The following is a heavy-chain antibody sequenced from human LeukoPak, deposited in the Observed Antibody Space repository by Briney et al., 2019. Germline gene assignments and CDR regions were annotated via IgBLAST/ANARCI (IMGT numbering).Heavy chain of an antibody. CDR2: ISAYNGNT. D-gene: IGHD6-19*01. V-gene: IGHV1-18*04. CDR3: ASSIAVAGTGLLVY. J-gene: IGHJ4*02. CDR1: GYTFTSYD. Sequence: ASVKVSCKASGYTFTSYDISWVRQAPGQGLEWMGWISAYNGNTNYAQRLQGRVTMTTDTSTSTAYMELRSLRSDDTAVYYCASSIAVAGTGLLVYWGQGTLVTVSS.